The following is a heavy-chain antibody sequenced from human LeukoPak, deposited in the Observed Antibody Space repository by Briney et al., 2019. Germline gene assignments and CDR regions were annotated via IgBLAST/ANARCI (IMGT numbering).Heavy chain of an antibody. V-gene: IGHV1-69*04. CDR3: ARDGQVGHNYFDP. J-gene: IGHJ5*02. Sequence: ASVKVSCKASGYTFTGYYMHWVRQAPGQGLEWMGRINPLLNIPNYAQKFQGRLAITADKSTSTTYMDLTHLISDDTAVYYCARDGQVGHNYFDPWGQGTLVIVSS. CDR2: INPLLNIP. CDR1: GYTFTGYY. D-gene: IGHD1-26*01.